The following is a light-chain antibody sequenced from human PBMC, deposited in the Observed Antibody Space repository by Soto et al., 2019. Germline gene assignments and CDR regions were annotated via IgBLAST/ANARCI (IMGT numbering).Light chain of an antibody. CDR3: QKFNTAPLT. Sequence: DIQMTQSPSSLSASVGDRVTITCRASQDISGYLAWYQQKPGKVPKLLIYSASTLQAGVPSRFSGSGSGTDFTLTISSLQPEDVATYYCQKFNTAPLTCGQGTRLEIK. J-gene: IGKJ5*01. CDR2: SAS. V-gene: IGKV1-27*01. CDR1: QDISGY.